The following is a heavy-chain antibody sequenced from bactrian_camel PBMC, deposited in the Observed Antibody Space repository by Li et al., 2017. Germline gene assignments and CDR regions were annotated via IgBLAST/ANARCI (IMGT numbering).Heavy chain of an antibody. V-gene: IGHV3S26*01. CDR2: IDSDGST. Sequence: HVQLVESGGGSVQTGGSLTLSCAASGYTTRHYCMGWIRQAPGKEREGVAAIDSDGSTSYADSVKGRFTISQDNAKNTLYLQMNNLQPEDTAIYYCAAKRVASTYCWGSYDFFGQGTQVTVS. CDR3: AAKRVASTYCWGSYDF. D-gene: IGHD5*01. J-gene: IGHJ4*01. CDR1: GYTTRHYC.